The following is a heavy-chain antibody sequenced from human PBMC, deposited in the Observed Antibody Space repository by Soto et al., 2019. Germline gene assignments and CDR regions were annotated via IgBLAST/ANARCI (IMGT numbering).Heavy chain of an antibody. CDR3: ARDSDYYDSSGDYT. CDR2: IYYSGST. V-gene: IGHV4-31*03. CDR1: GGSISSGGYY. J-gene: IGHJ4*02. D-gene: IGHD3-22*01. Sequence: SETLSLTCTVSGGSISSGGYYWSWIRQHPGKGLEWIGYIYYSGSTYYNPSLKSRVTISVDTSKNQFSLKLSSVTAADTAVYYCARDSDYYDSSGDYTWGQGTLVTVSS.